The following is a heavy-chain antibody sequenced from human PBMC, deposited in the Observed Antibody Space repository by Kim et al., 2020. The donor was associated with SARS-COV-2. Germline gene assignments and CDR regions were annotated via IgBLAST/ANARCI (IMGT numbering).Heavy chain of an antibody. J-gene: IGHJ4*02. CDR2: IYHSGST. D-gene: IGHD6-13*01. Sequence: SETLSLTCAVSGGSISSSNWWSWVRQPPGKGLEWIGEIYHSGSTNYNPSLKSRVTISVDKSKNQFSLKLSSVTAADTAVYYCASVSIPPSSSWPRRDYWGQGTLVTVSS. CDR1: GGSISSSNW. V-gene: IGHV4-4*02. CDR3: ASVSIPPSSSWPRRDY.